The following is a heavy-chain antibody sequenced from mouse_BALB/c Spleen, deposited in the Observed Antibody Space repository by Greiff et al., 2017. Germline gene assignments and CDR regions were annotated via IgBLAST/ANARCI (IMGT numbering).Heavy chain of an antibody. D-gene: IGHD1-1*01. CDR2: IDPYDSGT. V-gene: IGHV1-52*01. CDR1: GYTFTSYW. CDR3: ARSYCDAMDY. J-gene: IGHJ4*01. Sequence: QVQLQQPGAELVRPGASVKLSCKASGYTFTSYWMNWVKQRPEHGLEWIGRIDPYDSGTHYNQKFKDKAILTVDTSSNTAYMQLSSLTSEDSAVYSCARSYCDAMDYWGQGTSVTVSS.